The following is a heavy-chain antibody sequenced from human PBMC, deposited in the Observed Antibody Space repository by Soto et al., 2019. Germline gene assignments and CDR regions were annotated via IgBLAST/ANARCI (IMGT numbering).Heavy chain of an antibody. D-gene: IGHD5-18*01. CDR3: AKEGYPPFFEY. Sequence: VGPLRLSFRAAAFTLHLYAMSWVRQAPGKGPEWVSAISGSGDKTYYVDSVKGRFTISRDNSKNTVSLQMNSLRADDTAVYYCAKEGYPPFFEYWGQGT. V-gene: IGHV3-23*01. CDR2: ISGSGDKT. CDR1: AFTLHLYA. J-gene: IGHJ4*02.